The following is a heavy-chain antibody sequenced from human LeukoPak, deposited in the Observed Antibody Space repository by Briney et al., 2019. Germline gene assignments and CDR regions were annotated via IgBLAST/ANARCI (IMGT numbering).Heavy chain of an antibody. V-gene: IGHV3-21*01. CDR3: ARVGRVTTPRYSDF. J-gene: IGHJ4*02. Sequence: GGSLRLSCAASGFTFSSYSMNWVRQAPGKGLEWVSSISSSSSYIYYADSVKGRFTTSRDNAKNSLYLQMNSLRAEDTAVYYCARVGRVTTPRYSDFWGQGTLVTVSS. D-gene: IGHD4-17*01. CDR2: ISSSSSYI. CDR1: GFTFSSYS.